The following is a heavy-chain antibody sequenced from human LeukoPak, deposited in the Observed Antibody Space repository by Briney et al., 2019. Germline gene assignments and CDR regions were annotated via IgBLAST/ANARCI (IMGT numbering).Heavy chain of an antibody. CDR2: ISSSGSTI. V-gene: IGHV3-11*01. J-gene: IGHJ4*02. D-gene: IGHD3-16*01. Sequence: PGGSLRLSCAASGFTFSDYYMSWIRQAPGKGLEWVSYISSSGSTIYYADSVKGRFTISRDNAKNSLYLQMNSLRAEDTAVYYCASYYDYVWGSFYFDYWGQGTLVTVSS. CDR3: ASYYDYVWGSFYFDY. CDR1: GFTFSDYY.